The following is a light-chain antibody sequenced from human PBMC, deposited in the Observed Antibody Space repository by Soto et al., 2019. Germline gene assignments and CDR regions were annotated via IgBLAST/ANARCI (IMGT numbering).Light chain of an antibody. J-gene: IGKJ1*01. CDR3: QQRSNWPRT. CDR2: DAS. CDR1: QSISSY. V-gene: IGKV3-11*01. Sequence: EIVLTQSPATLSLSPGERATLSCRASQSISSYLAWYQQKPGQAPRLHIYDASNRATAIPARFSCSGSGTDFTLTISSLETEDFALYYCQQRSNWPRTFGQGTKV.